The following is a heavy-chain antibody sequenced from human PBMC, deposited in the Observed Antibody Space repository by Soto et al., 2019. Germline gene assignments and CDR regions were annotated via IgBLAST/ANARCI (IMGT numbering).Heavy chain of an antibody. CDR2: IYYSGST. CDR1: GGSISSGDYY. Sequence: PSETLSVTCTVSGGSISSGDYYWSWIRQPPGKGLEWIGYIYYSGSTYYNPSLKSRVTISVDTSKNQFSLKLSSVTAADTAIYYCVRDRALDSSGHWFDSWVQGTLVTVSS. CDR3: VRDRALDSSGHWFDS. D-gene: IGHD6-19*01. J-gene: IGHJ5*01. V-gene: IGHV4-30-4*01.